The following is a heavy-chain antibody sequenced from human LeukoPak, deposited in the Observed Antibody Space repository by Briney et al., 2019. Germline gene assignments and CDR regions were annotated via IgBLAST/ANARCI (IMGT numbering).Heavy chain of an antibody. V-gene: IGHV1-2*02. CDR2: INPNSGGT. D-gene: IGHD3-10*01. CDR3: ARAIGFGELSLGY. Sequence: ASVTVSCKASGYTFTGYYVHWIRQAPGQGHEWMGWINPNSGGTNNAQKFQGRVTMTRDTSISTAYMELSRLRSDDTAVYYCARAIGFGELSLGYWGQGTLVTVSS. CDR1: GYTFTGYY. J-gene: IGHJ4*02.